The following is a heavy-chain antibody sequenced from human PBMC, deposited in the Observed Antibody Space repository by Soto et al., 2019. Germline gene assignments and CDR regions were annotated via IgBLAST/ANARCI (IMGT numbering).Heavy chain of an antibody. CDR3: ARAFGLLWFGEFQANYGMDV. D-gene: IGHD3-10*01. V-gene: IGHV3-33*01. Sequence: PGGSLRLSCAASGFTFSSYGMHWVRQAPGKGLEWVAVIWYDGSNKYYADSVKGRFTISRDNSKNTLYLQMNSLRAEDTAVYYCARAFGLLWFGEFQANYGMDVWGQGTTVTVSS. CDR2: IWYDGSNK. J-gene: IGHJ6*02. CDR1: GFTFSSYG.